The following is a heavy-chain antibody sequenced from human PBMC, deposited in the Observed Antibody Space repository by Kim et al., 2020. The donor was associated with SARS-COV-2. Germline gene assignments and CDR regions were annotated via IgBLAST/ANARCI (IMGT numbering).Heavy chain of an antibody. CDR3: ARDDRAGNIDY. CDR2: K. J-gene: IGHJ4*02. D-gene: IGHD6-19*01. Sequence: KAYVDSVKGRFSISRDNAKNSVFLQMNSLRAEDTAVYYCARDDRAGNIDYWGQGTLVTVSS. V-gene: IGHV3-7*03.